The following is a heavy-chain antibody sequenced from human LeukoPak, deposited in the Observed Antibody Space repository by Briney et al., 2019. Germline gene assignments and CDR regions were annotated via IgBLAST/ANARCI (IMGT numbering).Heavy chain of an antibody. Sequence: SGTLSLTCTVSGGSISSYYWSWIRQPAGKGLEWIGYIYYSGSTNYNPSLKSRVTISVDTSKNQFSLKLSSVTAADTAVYYCARVRSLYSGYDSHFDYWGQGTLVTVSS. D-gene: IGHD5-12*01. J-gene: IGHJ4*02. CDR2: IYYSGST. V-gene: IGHV4-59*01. CDR3: ARVRSLYSGYDSHFDY. CDR1: GGSISSYY.